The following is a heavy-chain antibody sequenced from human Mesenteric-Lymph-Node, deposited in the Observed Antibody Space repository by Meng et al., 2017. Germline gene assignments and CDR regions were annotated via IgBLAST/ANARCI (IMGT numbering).Heavy chain of an antibody. Sequence: QGQRGESGAEVKKPGASVKDSCKASGYTFTGYYMHWVRQAPGQGLEWMGWINPNSGGTNYAQKFQGRVTMTRDTSISTAYMELSRLRSDDTAVYYCARDLRASGANWFDPWGQGTLVTVSS. CDR2: INPNSGGT. J-gene: IGHJ5*02. D-gene: IGHD3-10*01. V-gene: IGHV1-2*02. CDR1: GYTFTGYY. CDR3: ARDLRASGANWFDP.